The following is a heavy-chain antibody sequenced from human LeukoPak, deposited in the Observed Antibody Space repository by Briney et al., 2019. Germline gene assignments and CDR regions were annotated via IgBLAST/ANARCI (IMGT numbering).Heavy chain of an antibody. CDR3: AKAPFSSQFNYFDY. CDR2: IWYDGSNK. V-gene: IGHV3-33*06. J-gene: IGHJ4*02. D-gene: IGHD5-24*01. CDR1: GFTFSSYG. Sequence: PGGSLRLSCAASGFTFSSYGMHWVRQTPGKGLEWVAVIWYDGSNKYYADSVKGRFTISRGNSKNTRYLQMNSLRAEDTAAYYCAKAPFSSQFNYFDYWGQGTLVTVSS.